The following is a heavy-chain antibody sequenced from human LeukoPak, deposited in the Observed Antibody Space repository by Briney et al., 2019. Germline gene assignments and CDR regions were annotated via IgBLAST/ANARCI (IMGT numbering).Heavy chain of an antibody. CDR2: ISYDGSNK. D-gene: IGHD6-13*01. CDR1: GFTFSSYD. J-gene: IGHJ4*02. V-gene: IGHV3-30-3*01. Sequence: GGSLRLSCAASGFTFSSYDIHWVRQAPGKGLEWVASISYDGSNKYYADSVKGRFTISRDNSKNTLYLQMNSLRAEDTAVYYCARDVRSSSSWYFDYWGQGTLVTVSS. CDR3: ARDVRSSSSWYFDY.